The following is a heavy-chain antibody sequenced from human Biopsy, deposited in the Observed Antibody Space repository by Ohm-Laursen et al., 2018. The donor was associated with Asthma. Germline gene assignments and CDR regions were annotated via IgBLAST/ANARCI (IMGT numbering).Heavy chain of an antibody. V-gene: IGHV1-18*01. CDR3: ARAVDYSHYYGIDV. Sequence: GASVNASCKTSGYTFNSAGITWARQAPGQGLEWMGWISVYNGNTKVAQRLQDRVTMITDTSTSTAYMELRSLRSDDTAVYFCARAVDYSHYYGIDVWGQGTTVTVS. D-gene: IGHD3-10*01. CDR2: ISVYNGNT. CDR1: GYTFNSAG. J-gene: IGHJ6*02.